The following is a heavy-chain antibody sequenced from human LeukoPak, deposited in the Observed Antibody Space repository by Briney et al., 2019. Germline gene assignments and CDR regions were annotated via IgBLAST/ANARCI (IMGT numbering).Heavy chain of an antibody. CDR3: ASGRYSSGWASAAFDI. V-gene: IGHV4-61*08. D-gene: IGHD6-19*01. J-gene: IGHJ3*02. CDR1: GGSISSGGYY. CDR2: IYHSGST. Sequence: PSETLSLNCTVYGGSISSGGYYWSWIRQPPGKGLGWVGYIYHSGSTNYNPSLKSRVTISVDTSKIQFSLKLSSVTAADTAVYYCASGRYSSGWASAAFDIWGQGTMVTVSS.